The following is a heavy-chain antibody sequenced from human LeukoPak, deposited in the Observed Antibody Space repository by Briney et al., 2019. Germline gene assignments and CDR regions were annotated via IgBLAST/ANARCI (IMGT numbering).Heavy chain of an antibody. J-gene: IGHJ6*04. V-gene: IGHV4-39*07. D-gene: IGHD3-10*01. CDR3: ARLKGFYGSGLDV. CDR1: GGSISSSSYY. CDR2: IYYSGST. Sequence: PSETLSLTCTVSGGSISSSSYYWGWIRQPPGKGLEWIGSIYYSGSTYYNPSLKSRVTISADTSKNQFSLNLSSVTAADTADYYCARLKGFYGSGLDVWGKGTTVTVSS.